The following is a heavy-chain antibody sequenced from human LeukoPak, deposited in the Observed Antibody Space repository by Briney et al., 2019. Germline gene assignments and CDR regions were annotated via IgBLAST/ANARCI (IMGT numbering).Heavy chain of an antibody. CDR2: ISGSGGST. CDR1: GFTFSSYA. Sequence: PGGSLRLSCAASGFTFSSYAMSWVRQAPGKGLEWVSAISGSGGSTYYADSVKGRFTISRDNSKNTLYLQMNSLRAEDTAVYYCAKGSQQWLASGVYYYYYGMDVWGQGTTVTVS. V-gene: IGHV3-23*01. CDR3: AKGSQQWLASGVYYYYYGMDV. D-gene: IGHD6-19*01. J-gene: IGHJ6*02.